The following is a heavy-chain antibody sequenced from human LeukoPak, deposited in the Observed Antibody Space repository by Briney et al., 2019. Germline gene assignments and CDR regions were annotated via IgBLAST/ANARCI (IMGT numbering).Heavy chain of an antibody. CDR2: ISGSARST. Sequence: PGGSLRLSCAASGFTFSSYAMSSVSQAPGNGLEWVSAISGSARSTYYADSVKGRFTISGDNSKNTVYLQMNSLRAEDTAVYYCAKPGSDGPLYFDYWRRGTLVSVSS. CDR3: AKPGSDGPLYFDY. J-gene: IGHJ4*02. D-gene: IGHD5-24*01. V-gene: IGHV3-23*01. CDR1: GFTFSSYA.